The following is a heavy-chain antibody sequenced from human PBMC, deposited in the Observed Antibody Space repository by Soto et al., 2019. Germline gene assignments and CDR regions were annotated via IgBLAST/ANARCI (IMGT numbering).Heavy chain of an antibody. Sequence: GGSLRLSCAASGFTFSSYAMSWVRQAPGKGLEWVSAISGSGGSTYYADSVKGRFTISRDNSKNTLYLQMNSLRAEDTAVYYCAKDRSSATRYDYYYGMDVWGQGTTVTVSS. CDR3: AKDRSSATRYDYYYGMDV. V-gene: IGHV3-23*01. D-gene: IGHD6-6*01. CDR2: ISGSGGST. CDR1: GFTFSSYA. J-gene: IGHJ6*02.